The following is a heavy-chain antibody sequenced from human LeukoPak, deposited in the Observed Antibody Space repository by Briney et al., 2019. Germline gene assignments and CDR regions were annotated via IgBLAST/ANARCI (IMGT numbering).Heavy chain of an antibody. CDR2: IYHSGTX. D-gene: IGHD3-10*01. Sequence: SETLSLTCAVSGYSITSSSWWGWIRQPPGKGXXXIGYIYHSGTXXXNPXLXXRVTMSVDTSKNQFSLKLSSVTAVDTAVYYCARKENVYYYFDYWGQGTLVTVSS. CDR1: GYSITSSSW. CDR3: ARKENVYYYFDY. V-gene: IGHV4-28*01. J-gene: IGHJ4*02.